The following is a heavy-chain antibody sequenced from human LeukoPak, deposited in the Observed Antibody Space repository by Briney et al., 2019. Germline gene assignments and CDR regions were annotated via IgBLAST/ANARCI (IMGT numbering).Heavy chain of an antibody. Sequence: PSETLSLTCTVSGGSISSSSWYWGWIRKPPGKGLEWIGSIGYTGSTYYNPSLKIRVTISLDTSKYQFSLRLSSVTVADTAVYYCARHQDYSSSWHENFQHWGQGTLVTVSS. CDR1: GGSISSSSWY. CDR3: ARHQDYSSSWHENFQH. J-gene: IGHJ1*01. V-gene: IGHV4-39*07. CDR2: IGYTGST. D-gene: IGHD6-13*01.